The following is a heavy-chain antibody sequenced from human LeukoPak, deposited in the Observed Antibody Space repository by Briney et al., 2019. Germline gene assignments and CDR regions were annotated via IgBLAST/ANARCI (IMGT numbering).Heavy chain of an antibody. V-gene: IGHV3-30*02. CDR2: IWYDGTNE. D-gene: IGHD3-9*01. Sequence: PGGSLRLSCAASGFTFSSYAMSWVRQAPGKGLEWVAFIWYDGTNEYYADSVKGRFTISRDNSKNTLYLQMNSLRAEDTAVYYCARGGYYDILTGYRRTILGFDYWGQGTLVTVSS. CDR1: GFTFSSYA. CDR3: ARGGYYDILTGYRRTILGFDY. J-gene: IGHJ4*02.